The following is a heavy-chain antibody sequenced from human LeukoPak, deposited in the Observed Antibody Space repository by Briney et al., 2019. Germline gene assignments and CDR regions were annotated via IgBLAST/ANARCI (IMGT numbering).Heavy chain of an antibody. CDR3: ARETGTTSPFDY. J-gene: IGHJ4*02. D-gene: IGHD1-1*01. CDR2: IYYSGST. V-gene: IGHV4-4*02. Sequence: PSETLSLTCAVSGGSISSSNWWSWVRQPPGKGLEWIGYIYYSGSTNYNPSLKSRVTISVDTSKNQFSLKLSSVTAADTAVYYCARETGTTSPFDYWGQGTLVTVSS. CDR1: GGSISSSNW.